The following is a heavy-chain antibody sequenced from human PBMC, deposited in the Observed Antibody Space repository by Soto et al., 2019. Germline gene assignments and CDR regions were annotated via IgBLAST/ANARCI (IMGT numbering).Heavy chain of an antibody. V-gene: IGHV3-66*01. CDR1: GFTVSSNY. CDR2: IYSGGST. CDR3: ARVGLTTDNAFDI. D-gene: IGHD4-17*01. J-gene: IGHJ3*02. Sequence: GSLRLSCAASGFTVSSNYMSWVRQAPGKGLEWVSVIYSGGSTYYADSVKGRFTISRDNSKNTLYLQMNSLRAEDTAVYYCARVGLTTDNAFDIWGPGTMVTLSS.